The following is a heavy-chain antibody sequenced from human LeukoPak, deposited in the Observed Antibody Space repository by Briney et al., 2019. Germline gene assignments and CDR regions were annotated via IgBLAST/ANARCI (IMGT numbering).Heavy chain of an antibody. CDR1: GFSFNNAY. V-gene: IGHV3-15*01. Sequence: PGGSLRLSCGASGFSFNNAYMSWVRQAPGKGPEWVGLIRSKIDGETIEYAAPVKDRFVISRDDSKNTVYLQITSLKIEDTAVYYCTTAGISGTRWYYNGMDVWGQGTTVTVSS. CDR3: TTAGISGTRWYYNGMDV. D-gene: IGHD1-20*01. CDR2: IRSKIDGETI. J-gene: IGHJ6*02.